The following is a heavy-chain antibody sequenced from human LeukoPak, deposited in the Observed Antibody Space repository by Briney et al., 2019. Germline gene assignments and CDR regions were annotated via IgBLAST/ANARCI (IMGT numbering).Heavy chain of an antibody. CDR3: ASRSGSFSDALDI. CDR1: GGSIRSYY. J-gene: IGHJ3*02. D-gene: IGHD3-10*01. CDR2: IHYSEST. V-gene: IGHV4-59*08. Sequence: SETLSLTCTVSGGSIRSYYWGWIRQPPGKGLEWVGYIHYSESTKYNPSLKSRVTMSVDTSKNQFSLKLSSVTAADTAVYYCASRSGSFSDALDIWGQGTLVTVSS.